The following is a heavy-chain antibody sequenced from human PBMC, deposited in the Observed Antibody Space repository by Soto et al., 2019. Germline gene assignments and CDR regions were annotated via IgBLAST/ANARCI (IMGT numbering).Heavy chain of an antibody. CDR2: INGDGTSI. J-gene: IGHJ5*02. D-gene: IGHD6-19*01. CDR3: AREIIAVNGAIGWFDP. Sequence: HPWGSLRLTCVASGVSFTNWMHWARQVQGKGPVWVSRINGDGTSIAYADSVRGRFTISRDNANNTLYLQMHSLRAEDTAIYYCAREIIAVNGAIGWFDPWGQGTQVTVSS. V-gene: IGHV3-74*03. CDR1: GVSFTNW.